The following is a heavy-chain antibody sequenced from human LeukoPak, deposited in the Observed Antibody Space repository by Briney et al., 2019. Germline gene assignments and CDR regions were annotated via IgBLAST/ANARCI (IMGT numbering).Heavy chain of an antibody. CDR2: IYPGDSDT. D-gene: IGHD2-2*01. J-gene: IGHJ5*02. V-gene: IGHV5-51*01. CDR3: ARQWSCSSTSCYVSGDWFDP. CDR1: GYSFTSYW. Sequence: GESLKISCKGSGYSFTSYWIGWVRQMPGKGLEWMGIIYPGDSDTRYSPSFQGQVTISADKSISTAYLQWSSLKASDTAMYYCARQWSCSSTSCYVSGDWFDPWGQEPWSPSPQ.